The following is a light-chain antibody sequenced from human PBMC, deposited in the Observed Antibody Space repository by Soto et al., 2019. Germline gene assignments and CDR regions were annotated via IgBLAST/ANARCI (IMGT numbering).Light chain of an antibody. CDR2: DAY. V-gene: IGKV3-11*01. CDR1: QSFRGL. Sequence: EVVLTQSPVTLSLSPGERATLSCRASQSFRGLLAWYQQKPGQAPRLLIYDAYNRATGIPPRFSGSGSGTDFTLTISSLEPEYYAVYDCQQRHMWPITFGQGTRLEIK. J-gene: IGKJ5*01. CDR3: QQRHMWPIT.